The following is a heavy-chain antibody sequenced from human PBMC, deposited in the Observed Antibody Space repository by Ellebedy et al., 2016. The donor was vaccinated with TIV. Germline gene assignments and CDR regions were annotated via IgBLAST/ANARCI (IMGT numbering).Heavy chain of an antibody. CDR1: GFTFSSFT. D-gene: IGHD4-11*01. Sequence: GESLKISXAASGFTFSSFTMNWVRQAPGKGLEWVSYISSSSSTIYYADSVKGRFTVSRDNAKDSLYLQMNSLRDEDTAVYSCARGVNYYYYGMDVWGQGTTVTVSS. J-gene: IGHJ6*02. V-gene: IGHV3-48*02. CDR3: ARGVNYYYYGMDV. CDR2: ISSSSSTI.